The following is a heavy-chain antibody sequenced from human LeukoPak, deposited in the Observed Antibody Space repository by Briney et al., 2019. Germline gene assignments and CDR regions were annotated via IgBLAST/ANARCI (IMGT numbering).Heavy chain of an antibody. CDR1: GFTFSDYY. D-gene: IGHD3-22*01. CDR2: ISSSGSTI. Sequence: PGGSLRLPCAASGFTFSDYYMSWIRQAPGKGLEWVSYISSSGSTIYYADSVKGRFTISRDNAKNSLYLQMNSLRAEDTAVYYCARERAYYYDSSGYYRNAFDIWGQGTMVTVSS. V-gene: IGHV3-11*01. J-gene: IGHJ3*02. CDR3: ARERAYYYDSSGYYRNAFDI.